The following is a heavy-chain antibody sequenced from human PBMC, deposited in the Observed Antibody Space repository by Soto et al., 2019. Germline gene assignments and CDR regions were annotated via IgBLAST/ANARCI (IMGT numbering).Heavy chain of an antibody. CDR1: GGSIGSYY. D-gene: IGHD6-13*01. V-gene: IGHV4-59*01. J-gene: IGHJ6*02. Sequence: PSETLSLTCTVSGGSIGSYYWSWIRQPPGKGLEWIGYIYYSVSTNYNPSLKSRVTISVDTSKNQFSLKLSSVTAADTAVYYCARGVGRYSSSWRTYYYYGMDVWGQGTRVTVSS. CDR3: ARGVGRYSSSWRTYYYYGMDV. CDR2: IYYSVST.